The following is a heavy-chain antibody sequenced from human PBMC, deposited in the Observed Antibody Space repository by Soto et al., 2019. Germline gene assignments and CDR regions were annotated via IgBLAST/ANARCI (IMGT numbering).Heavy chain of an antibody. D-gene: IGHD1-26*01. V-gene: IGHV4-59*01. Sequence: SETLSLTCTVSGDSISSYYWSWIRQPPGKGLEWIGYIYSSGSTNYNPSLKSRVTISADTSKNQFSLKLRSVTAADTAVYYCARGSGVPYYYYGLDVWGQGTTVNVSS. CDR2: IYSSGST. J-gene: IGHJ6*02. CDR1: GDSISSYY. CDR3: ARGSGVPYYYYGLDV.